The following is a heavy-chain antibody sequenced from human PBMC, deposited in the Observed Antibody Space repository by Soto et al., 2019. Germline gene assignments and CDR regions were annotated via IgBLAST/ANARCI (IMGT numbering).Heavy chain of an antibody. CDR1: GGTISSWN. D-gene: IGHD1-26*01. Sequence: QVQLQESGPGLVKPSETLSLTCTVSGGTISSWNWSWIRQPPGKGLEWIGYIYYSGSTNCNPSLKSGVTISVAASKKRFHMKLSSVTAADTAVYYCTGRYGSAIDYWGQGTLVTVSS. CDR3: TGRYGSAIDY. CDR2: IYYSGST. J-gene: IGHJ4*02. V-gene: IGHV4-59*08.